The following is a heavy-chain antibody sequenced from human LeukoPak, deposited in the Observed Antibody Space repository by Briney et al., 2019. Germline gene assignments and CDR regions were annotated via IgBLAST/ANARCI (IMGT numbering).Heavy chain of an antibody. Sequence: ASVKVSCKASGYTFTGYYMHWVRQAPGQGLEWMGWINPNSGGTNYAQKFQGRVTMTRDTSISTAYMELSRLRSDDTAVYYCAVPRGIVATTIDYWGQGTLVTVSS. CDR3: AVPRGIVATTIDY. CDR1: GYTFTGYY. V-gene: IGHV1-2*02. D-gene: IGHD5-12*01. J-gene: IGHJ4*02. CDR2: INPNSGGT.